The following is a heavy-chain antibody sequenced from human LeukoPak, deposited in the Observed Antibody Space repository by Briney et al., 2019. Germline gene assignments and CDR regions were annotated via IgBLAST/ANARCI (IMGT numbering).Heavy chain of an antibody. CDR1: GFTFSGSA. CDR3: TSASYCSGGSCFPRY. J-gene: IGHJ4*02. D-gene: IGHD2-15*01. CDR2: IRSKVNSYAT. Sequence: GGSLRLSCAASGFTFSGSAMHWVRQASGKGLEWVGRIRSKVNSYATAYAASVTGRFTISRDDSKNTAYLQMNSLKTEDTAVYYRTSASYCSGGSCFPRYWGQGALVTVSS. V-gene: IGHV3-73*01.